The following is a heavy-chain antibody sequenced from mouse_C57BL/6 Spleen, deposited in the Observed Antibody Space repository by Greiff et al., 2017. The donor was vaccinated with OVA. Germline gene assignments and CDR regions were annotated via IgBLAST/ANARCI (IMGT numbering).Heavy chain of an antibody. CDR3: ARGTTVVATRGAMDY. J-gene: IGHJ4*01. Sequence: VQLQQPGAELVKPGASVKLSCKASGYTFTSYWMHGVKQRPGQGLEWIGMIHPNSGSINYNEKFKSKATLTVDKSSSTAYMQLSSLTSDDSAVYYCARGTTVVATRGAMDYWGQGTSVTVSS. CDR2: IHPNSGSI. V-gene: IGHV1-64*01. D-gene: IGHD1-1*01. CDR1: GYTFTSYW.